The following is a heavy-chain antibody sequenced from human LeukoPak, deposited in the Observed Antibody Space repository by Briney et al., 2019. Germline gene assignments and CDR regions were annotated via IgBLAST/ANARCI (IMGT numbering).Heavy chain of an antibody. J-gene: IGHJ6*02. D-gene: IGHD4-17*01. Sequence: PGGSLRLSCAASGFTFRTYSMNWVRQAPGKGLERVSYISSSSSTIHYADSVRGRFTISRDNAKNSLYLQINSPRDEDTAVYYCARAFYGDYGMDVWGQGTTVTVSS. V-gene: IGHV3-48*02. CDR2: ISSSSSTI. CDR3: ARAFYGDYGMDV. CDR1: GFTFRTYS.